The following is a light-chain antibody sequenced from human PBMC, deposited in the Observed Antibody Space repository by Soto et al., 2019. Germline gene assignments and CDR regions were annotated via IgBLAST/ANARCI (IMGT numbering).Light chain of an antibody. Sequence: EIVMTQSPATLYVSPGERATLSCRASQSISNNLAWYQHKPGQAPRLLIYGASTRATGIPAKFSGSGSGTELTVTISSLQSEDFAVYYCQQYNGFPWTFGQGTKVEIK. CDR2: GAS. V-gene: IGKV3-15*01. CDR3: QQYNGFPWT. J-gene: IGKJ1*01. CDR1: QSISNN.